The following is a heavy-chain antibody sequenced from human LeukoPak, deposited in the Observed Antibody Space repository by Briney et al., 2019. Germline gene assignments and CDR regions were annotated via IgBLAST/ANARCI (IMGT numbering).Heavy chain of an antibody. CDR1: GFTFSNAW. CDR3: TTGSSMIVVVTPPFDY. Sequence: PGGSLRLSCAASGFTFSNAWMSWVRQAPGKGLEWVGRIKSKTDGGTTDYAAPVKGGFTISRDDSKNTLYLQMNSLKTEDTAVYYCTTGSSMIVVVTPPFDYWGQGTLVTVSS. CDR2: IKSKTDGGTT. V-gene: IGHV3-15*01. J-gene: IGHJ4*02. D-gene: IGHD3-22*01.